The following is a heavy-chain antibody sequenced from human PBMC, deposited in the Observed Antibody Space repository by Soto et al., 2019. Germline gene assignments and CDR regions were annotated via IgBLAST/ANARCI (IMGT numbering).Heavy chain of an antibody. V-gene: IGHV4-34*01. Sequence: SETLSLTCAVYGGSFSGYYWSWIRQPPGKGLEWIGEINHSGSTDYNPSLKSRVTISVDTSKNQFSLKLSSVTAADAAVYYCARGVRYAVRGGWYNYWGQGTLVTVSS. J-gene: IGHJ4*02. CDR3: ARGVRYAVRGGWYNY. D-gene: IGHD6-19*01. CDR2: INHSGST. CDR1: GGSFSGYY.